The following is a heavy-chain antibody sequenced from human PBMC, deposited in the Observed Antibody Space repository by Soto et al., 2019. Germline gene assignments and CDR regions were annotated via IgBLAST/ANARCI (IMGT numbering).Heavy chain of an antibody. CDR1: GGSISSGDYY. CDR2: ILYSGTT. V-gene: IGHV4-30-4*01. CDR3: ARNGAVDY. Sequence: QVQLQESGPGLVKPSQTLSLTCTVSGGSISSGDYYWSWIRQPPGKGLEWIGYILYSGTTNYNPSLESRLTISVDTSNTHFSLELTSGTAANTAVYYCARNGAVDYWGRGTPVAVSS. J-gene: IGHJ4*02. D-gene: IGHD2-8*01.